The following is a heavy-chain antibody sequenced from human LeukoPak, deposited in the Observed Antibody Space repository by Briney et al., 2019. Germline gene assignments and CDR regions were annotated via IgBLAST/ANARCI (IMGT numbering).Heavy chain of an antibody. V-gene: IGHV1-2*02. D-gene: IGHD6-19*01. CDR2: INPNSGGT. Sequence: GASVKVSCKASGYTFTGYYMHWVRQAPGQGLEWMGWINPNSGGTNYAQKFQGRVTMTRDTSISTAYMELSRLRSDDTAVYYCARRRGSGWHLLVYWGQGTLVTVSS. CDR1: GYTFTGYY. J-gene: IGHJ4*02. CDR3: ARRRGSGWHLLVY.